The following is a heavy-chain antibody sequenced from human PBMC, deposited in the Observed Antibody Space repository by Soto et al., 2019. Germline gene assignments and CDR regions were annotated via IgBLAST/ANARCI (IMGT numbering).Heavy chain of an antibody. V-gene: IGHV3-30*18. CDR3: AKPPWGFNYYDRSEYRATEHDAFDI. Sequence: QMQLVESGGGVVQPGTSLRVSCAASGFTFSHYGIHWVRQAPGKGLEWVAVVSYDGGIKLYADSVRDRFAISRDNSKNTLYSQMNRLGPDAPAGYYCAKPPWGFNYYDRSEYRATEHDAFDIWGQGPIVTVSS. J-gene: IGHJ3*02. CDR2: VSYDGGIK. CDR1: GFTFSHYG. D-gene: IGHD3-22*01.